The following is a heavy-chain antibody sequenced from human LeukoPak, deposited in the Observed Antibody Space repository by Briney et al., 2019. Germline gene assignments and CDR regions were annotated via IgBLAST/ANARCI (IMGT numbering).Heavy chain of an antibody. D-gene: IGHD4-17*01. CDR2: INPNSGGT. CDR3: AREDLDYGEYYFDY. J-gene: IGHJ4*02. Sequence: ASVKVSCKASGYTFTGYYMHWVRQAPGQGLEWMGWINPNSGGTNYAQKFQGRVTMTRDTSTSTVYMELSSLRSEDTAVYYCAREDLDYGEYYFDYWGQGTLVTVSS. V-gene: IGHV1-2*02. CDR1: GYTFTGYY.